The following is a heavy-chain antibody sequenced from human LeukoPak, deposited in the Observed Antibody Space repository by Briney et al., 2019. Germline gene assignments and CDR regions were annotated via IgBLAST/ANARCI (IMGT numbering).Heavy chain of an antibody. V-gene: IGHV1-46*01. CDR2: INPSGGST. J-gene: IGHJ4*02. CDR3: ATLRLVTIDY. D-gene: IGHD3-9*01. CDR1: GYTFTSYY. Sequence: ASVKVSCKASGYTFTSYYMHWVRQAPGQGLEWMGIINPSGGSTSYAQKFQGRVTMTRDTSISTAYMELSRLRSDDTAVYYCATLRLVTIDYWGQGTLVTVSS.